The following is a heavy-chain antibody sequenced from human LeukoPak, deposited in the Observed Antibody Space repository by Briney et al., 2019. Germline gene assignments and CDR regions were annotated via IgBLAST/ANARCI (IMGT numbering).Heavy chain of an antibody. V-gene: IGHV3-33*01. CDR2: IWYDGSNK. J-gene: IGHJ6*02. D-gene: IGHD4-11*01. CDR3: ARTYSPEYGMDV. Sequence: GGSLRLSCAASGFTFSSYGMHWVRQAPGKGLEWVAVIWYDGSNKYYADSVKGRFTISRDNSKNTLYLQMNSLRAEDTAVYYCARTYSPEYGMDVWGQGTTVTVSS. CDR1: GFTFSSYG.